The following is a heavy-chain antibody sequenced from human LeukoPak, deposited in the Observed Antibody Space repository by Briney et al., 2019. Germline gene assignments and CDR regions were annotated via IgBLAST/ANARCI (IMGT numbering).Heavy chain of an antibody. CDR3: AREVTGTLDAFDI. Sequence: AASVKVSCKASGYTITGYYMHWVRQAPGQGLEWMGWINPNSGGTNYAQRLQGRVTMARDTSISTAYMELSRLRSDDTAVYYCAREVTGTLDAFDIWGQGTMVTVSS. CDR2: INPNSGGT. V-gene: IGHV1-2*02. J-gene: IGHJ3*02. D-gene: IGHD1-7*01. CDR1: GYTITGYY.